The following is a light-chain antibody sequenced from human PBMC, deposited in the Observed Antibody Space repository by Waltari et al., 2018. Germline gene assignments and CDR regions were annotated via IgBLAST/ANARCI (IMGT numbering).Light chain of an antibody. J-gene: IGKJ2*01. CDR1: QSISSH. V-gene: IGKV1-39*01. CDR3: QQTYSSP. Sequence: DIQLTQSPSSLSASLVDRVTIICRASQSISSHLNWYQQKPGKAPKLLIYAASNLQSVVPSRFSGSGSGTDFTLTISSLQPEDFATCYWQQTYSSPFGQGTKLDI. CDR2: AAS.